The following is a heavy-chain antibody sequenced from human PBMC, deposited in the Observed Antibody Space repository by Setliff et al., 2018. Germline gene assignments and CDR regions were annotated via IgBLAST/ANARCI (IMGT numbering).Heavy chain of an antibody. D-gene: IGHD3-22*01. V-gene: IGHV4-61*02. CDR2: IHSSGST. CDR1: GGSVTTSRYY. J-gene: IGHJ4*02. Sequence: SETLSLTCSVSGGSVTTSRYYWSWIRQPAGKGLEWIGRIHSSGSTKFNPSLESRVTMSVDTSKNQFSLKLTSATAADTAVYYCATELAYRSGYYVAETLDYWGQGALVTVSS. CDR3: ATELAYRSGYYVAETLDY.